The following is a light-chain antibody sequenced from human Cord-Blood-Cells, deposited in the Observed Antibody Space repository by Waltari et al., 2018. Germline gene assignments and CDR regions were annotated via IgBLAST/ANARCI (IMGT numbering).Light chain of an antibody. CDR1: HSISSN. V-gene: IGKV1-39*01. J-gene: IGKJ5*01. CDR2: SAS. CDR3: QQSYSTHIT. Sequence: DIQLTQSPSSMAASVGERVTITCRASHSISSNLNWYQQKPGKAPKLLIYSASSLQSGVPSRFSGSGSWTDFTLTISSLQPEDFATYYCQQSYSTHITFGQGTRLEIK.